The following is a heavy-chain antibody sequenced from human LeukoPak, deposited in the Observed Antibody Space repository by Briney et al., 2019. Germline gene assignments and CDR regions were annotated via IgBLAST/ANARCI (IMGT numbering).Heavy chain of an antibody. D-gene: IGHD1-14*01. Sequence: GGSLRLSCAASGFTFSSYSMNWVRQAPGKGLEWVSSISSSSSYIYYADSVKGRFTISRDNAKNSLYLQMNSLRAEDTAVYYCAWESGTDAFDIWGQGTMVTVSS. V-gene: IGHV3-21*01. CDR3: AWESGTDAFDI. J-gene: IGHJ3*02. CDR2: ISSSSSYI. CDR1: GFTFSSYS.